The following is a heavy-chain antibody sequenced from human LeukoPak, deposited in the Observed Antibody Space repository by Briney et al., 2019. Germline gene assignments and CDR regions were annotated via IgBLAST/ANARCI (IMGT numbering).Heavy chain of an antibody. J-gene: IGHJ4*02. CDR2: IKSKSDGGTT. V-gene: IGHV3-15*01. CDR3: TTDRTYYDFWSGPGNDY. Sequence: GGSLRLSCVASGFTFSNAWMSWVRQAPGKGLEWVGLIKSKSDGGTTDYAAPVKGRFTISRDDSKKTLYMQMNSLKTEDTAVYYCTTDRTYYDFWSGPGNDYRGQGTLVTVSS. D-gene: IGHD3-3*01. CDR1: GFTFSNAW.